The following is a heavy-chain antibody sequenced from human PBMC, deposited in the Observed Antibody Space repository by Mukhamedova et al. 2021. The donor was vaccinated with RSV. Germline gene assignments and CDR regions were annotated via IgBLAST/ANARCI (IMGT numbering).Heavy chain of an antibody. D-gene: IGHD6-19*01. CDR3: SKGTVSGSIAVAGY. Sequence: RQAPGKGLEWVSDISGSGGSTYYADSVEGRFTISRDNSNNTLYLQMNSLRAEDTAVYYCSKGTVSGSIAVAGYWGKGTLVTVSS. J-gene: IGHJ4*02. CDR2: ISGSGGST. V-gene: IGHV3-23*01.